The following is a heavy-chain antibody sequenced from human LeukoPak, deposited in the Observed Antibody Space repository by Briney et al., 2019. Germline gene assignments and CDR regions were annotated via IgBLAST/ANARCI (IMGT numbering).Heavy chain of an antibody. CDR1: GYTVTGYY. D-gene: IGHD2-2*01. CDR2: INPNSGGT. J-gene: IGHJ5*02. V-gene: IGHV1-2*02. Sequence: ASVKVSCKASGYTVTGYYMHWVRQAPGQGLEWRGWINPNSGGTNYAQKFQGRVTMTRDTSISTACMELSRLRSDDTAVYYCARDWGSTVSGLGPQFWFDPWGQGTLVTVSS. CDR3: ARDWGSTVSGLGPQFWFDP.